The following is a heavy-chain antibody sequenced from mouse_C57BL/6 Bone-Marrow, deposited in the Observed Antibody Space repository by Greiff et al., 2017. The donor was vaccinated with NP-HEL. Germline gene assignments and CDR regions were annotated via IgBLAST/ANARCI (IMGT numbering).Heavy chain of an antibody. CDR2: IYPGNSDT. D-gene: IGHD1-1*01. V-gene: IGHV1-5*01. Sequence: EVQLQQSGTVLARPGASVKMSCKTSGYTFTSYWMHWVKQRPGQGLEWIGAIYPGNSDTSYNQKFKGKAKLTAVTSASTAYMGLSSLTNEDSAVYYCTRLLLRIYFDYWGQGTTLTVSS. J-gene: IGHJ2*01. CDR1: GYTFTSYW. CDR3: TRLLLRIYFDY.